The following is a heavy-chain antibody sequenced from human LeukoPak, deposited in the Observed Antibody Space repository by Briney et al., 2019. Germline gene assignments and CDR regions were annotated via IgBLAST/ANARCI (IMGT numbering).Heavy chain of an antibody. Sequence: SVKVSCKASGGTFSSYAISWVRQAPGQGLEWMGGIIPIFGTANYAQKFQGRVTITADKSTSTAYMELSSLRSEDTAVYYCASLEYSSDYYYYYYMDVWGKGTTVTVSS. CDR1: GGTFSSYA. V-gene: IGHV1-69*06. J-gene: IGHJ6*03. CDR3: ASLEYSSDYYYYYYMDV. D-gene: IGHD6-6*01. CDR2: IIPIFGTA.